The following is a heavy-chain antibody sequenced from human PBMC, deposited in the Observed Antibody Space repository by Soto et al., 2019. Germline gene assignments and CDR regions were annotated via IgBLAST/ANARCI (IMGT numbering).Heavy chain of an antibody. CDR1: GFTFSSYA. V-gene: IGHV3-30-3*01. Sequence: WSLRLSCAASGFTFSSYAMHWVRQAPGKGLEWVAVISYDGSNKYYADSVKGRFTISRDNSKNTLYLQMNSLRAEDTAVYYCAGTPTTKIAARALSDYWGQGTLVTVSS. J-gene: IGHJ4*02. CDR3: AGTPTTKIAARALSDY. D-gene: IGHD6-6*01. CDR2: ISYDGSNK.